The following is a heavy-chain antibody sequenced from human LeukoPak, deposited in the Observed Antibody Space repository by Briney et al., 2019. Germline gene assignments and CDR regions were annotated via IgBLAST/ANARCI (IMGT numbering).Heavy chain of an antibody. CDR1: GFIFSNFG. J-gene: IGHJ4*02. Sequence: GSLRLSCAASGFIFSNFGMDWVRQAPGQGLEWGAIILYDGSNEYYANSVKGRFTISRDNSKNTLYLQMNSLRAEDTAVYYCAKAASKYYYDSSGYDLDYWGQGTQVTVSS. V-gene: IGHV3-33*06. D-gene: IGHD3-22*01. CDR3: AKAASKYYYDSSGYDLDY. CDR2: ILYDGSNE.